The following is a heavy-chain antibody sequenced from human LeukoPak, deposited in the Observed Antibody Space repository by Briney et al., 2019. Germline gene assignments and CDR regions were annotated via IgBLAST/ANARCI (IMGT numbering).Heavy chain of an antibody. CDR3: ARDGSYYDFWSGSALDAFDI. J-gene: IGHJ3*02. Sequence: PGGSLRLSCAASGFTFSSYWMHWVRQAPGKGLVWVSRINTDGSSTSYADSVKGRFTISRDNAKNTLYLQMNSLRAEDTAVYYCARDGSYYDFWSGSALDAFDIWGQGTMVTVSS. D-gene: IGHD3-3*01. CDR2: INTDGSST. CDR1: GFTFSSYW. V-gene: IGHV3-74*01.